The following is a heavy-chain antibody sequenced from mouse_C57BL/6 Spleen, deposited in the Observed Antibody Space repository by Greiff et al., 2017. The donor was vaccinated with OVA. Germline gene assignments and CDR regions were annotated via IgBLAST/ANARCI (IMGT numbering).Heavy chain of an antibody. Sequence: EVKVIESGGGLVQPGGSLKLSCAASGFDFSRYWMSWVRQAPGKGLKWIGEINPDSSTINYSPSLKDKFIISRDNAKNTLYLQMSKVRSEDTALYYCARLGYYGAMNFWGQGTSVTVSS. CDR3: ARLGYYGAMNF. CDR2: INPDSSTI. CDR1: GFDFSRYW. J-gene: IGHJ4*01. D-gene: IGHD1-1*01. V-gene: IGHV4-1*02.